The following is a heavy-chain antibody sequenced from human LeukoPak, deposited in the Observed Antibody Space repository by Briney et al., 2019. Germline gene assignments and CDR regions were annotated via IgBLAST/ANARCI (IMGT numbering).Heavy chain of an antibody. D-gene: IGHD3-22*01. CDR1: GYSISSGHW. J-gene: IGHJ4*02. CDR2: IHHGGST. CDR3: ARNDYYSADY. Sequence: SGTLSLTCAVSGYSISSGHWWSWVRQPPGKGLEWIGEIHHGGSTNYNPSLKSRVTISVDKSKNQFSLKLDSVTAADTAVYHYARNDYYSADYWGQGTLVTVSS. V-gene: IGHV4-4*02.